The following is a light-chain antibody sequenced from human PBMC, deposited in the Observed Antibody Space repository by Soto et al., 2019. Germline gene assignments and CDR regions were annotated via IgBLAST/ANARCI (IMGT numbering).Light chain of an antibody. J-gene: IGKJ2*01. V-gene: IGKV1-5*03. CDR1: QNIRSW. Sequence: DIPMTQSPSTLSASVGDRVTITCRASQNIRSWLAWYQQKPGKAPRLLIYKASSLESGVPSRFSGSGSGTEFTLTVSSLQPDDFATYYCQQYYRYLTFGQGTKVDIK. CDR2: KAS. CDR3: QQYYRYLT.